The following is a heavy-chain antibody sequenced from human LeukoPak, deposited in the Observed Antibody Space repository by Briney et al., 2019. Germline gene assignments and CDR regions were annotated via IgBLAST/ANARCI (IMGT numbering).Heavy chain of an antibody. J-gene: IGHJ4*02. Sequence: GRSLRLSCAASGFTFDDYAMHWVRQAPGKGLEWVSGISWNSGSIGYADSVKGRFTISRDNAKNSLYLQMNSLRAEDTALYYCAKDLTGSAYYYDTLDYWGQGTLVTVSS. CDR1: GFTFDDYA. V-gene: IGHV3-9*01. D-gene: IGHD3-22*01. CDR3: AKDLTGSAYYYDTLDY. CDR2: ISWNSGSI.